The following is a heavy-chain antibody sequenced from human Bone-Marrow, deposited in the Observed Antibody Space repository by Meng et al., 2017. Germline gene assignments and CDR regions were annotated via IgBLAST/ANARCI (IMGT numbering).Heavy chain of an antibody. CDR2: IYHSGST. V-gene: IGHV4-4*02. D-gene: IGHD6-13*01. Sequence: QVQLQESGPGLVKPSGTLSLTCAVSGGSISSSNWWSGVRQPPGKGLEWIGEIYHSGSTNYNPSLKSRVTISVDKSKNQFSLKLSSVTAADTAVYYCARLGPPIAAGDPFDYWGQGTLVTVSS. J-gene: IGHJ4*02. CDR1: GGSISSSNW. CDR3: ARLGPPIAAGDPFDY.